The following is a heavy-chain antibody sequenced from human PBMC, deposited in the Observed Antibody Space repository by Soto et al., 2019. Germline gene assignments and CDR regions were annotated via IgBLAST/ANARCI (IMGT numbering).Heavy chain of an antibody. CDR2: ISVYSGNT. CDR1: AYTVTSYG. V-gene: IGHV1-18*04. Sequence: DAVKVSCKASAYTVTSYGVSWVLQAPGHPLEWMGWISVYSGNTNYARRLQGRFTMTRDIYTRAVYMELRSLTSDDTAVYYCARDSWGLAVPDYHYYAMDVWGQGTTVTDSS. D-gene: IGHD6-19*01. J-gene: IGHJ6*02. CDR3: ARDSWGLAVPDYHYYAMDV.